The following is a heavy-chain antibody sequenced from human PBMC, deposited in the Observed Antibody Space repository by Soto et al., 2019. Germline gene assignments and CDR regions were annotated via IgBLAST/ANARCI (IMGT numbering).Heavy chain of an antibody. J-gene: IGHJ4*02. Sequence: SVPVSCTAPRGNFSSSSFSWVRHSPGQGLEWMGGFSPIFGTANHAQKILVRVTITADEFTSTVYMELSSLRSEDTVVYFCERGLTSGSFPPFDYWGQGTLVTVSS. CDR2: FSPIFGTA. D-gene: IGHD1-26*01. V-gene: IGHV1-69*13. CDR3: ERGLTSGSFPPFDY. CDR1: RGNFSSSS.